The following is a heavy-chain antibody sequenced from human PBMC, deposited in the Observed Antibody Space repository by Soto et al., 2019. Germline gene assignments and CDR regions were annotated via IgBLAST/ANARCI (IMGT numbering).Heavy chain of an antibody. Sequence: GGSLRLSCAASGFSFRTYTMSWVRQAPGKGLGWLSVISGSGGSPSYADSVQGRFVISRDNARNTLYLHMNSLRAEDTAMYYCAKARCTTTDCYVPDYWGRGTLVTVSS. CDR1: GFSFRTYT. J-gene: IGHJ4*02. CDR3: AKARCTTTDCYVPDY. V-gene: IGHV3-23*01. CDR2: ISGSGGSP. D-gene: IGHD1-26*01.